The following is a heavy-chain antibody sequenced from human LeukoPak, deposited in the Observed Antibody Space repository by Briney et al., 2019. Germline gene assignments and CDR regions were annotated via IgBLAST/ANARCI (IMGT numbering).Heavy chain of an antibody. D-gene: IGHD3-22*01. CDR2: VYTGGST. Sequence: PSETLSLTCTVSRGSLSDDYWSWIRQTAGKELEWIGRVYTGGSTNYNPSLKSRVTMSLDESKNEVFLKLFSVPAADTAVYFCANLPPYYYDGSGSYVWGQGTLVAVSS. CDR1: RGSLSDDY. CDR3: ANLPPYYYDGSGSYV. V-gene: IGHV4-4*07. J-gene: IGHJ4*02.